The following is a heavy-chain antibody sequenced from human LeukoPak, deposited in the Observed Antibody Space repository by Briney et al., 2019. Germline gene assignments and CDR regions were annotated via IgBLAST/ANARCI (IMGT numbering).Heavy chain of an antibody. J-gene: IGHJ3*02. Sequence: HSGGSLRLSCAASGFTVSSNYMSWVRQAPGKGLEWVSVIYSGGSTYYANSVKGGFTISRDNSKNTLYLQMNSLRAEDTAVYYCARGDYGDYRGAFDIWGQGTMVTVSS. CDR2: IYSGGST. D-gene: IGHD4-17*01. CDR1: GFTVSSNY. V-gene: IGHV3-53*01. CDR3: ARGDYGDYRGAFDI.